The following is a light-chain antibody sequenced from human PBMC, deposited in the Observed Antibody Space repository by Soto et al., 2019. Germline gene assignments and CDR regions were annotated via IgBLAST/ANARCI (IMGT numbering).Light chain of an antibody. Sequence: QSVLTQPPSVSGAPGQRVTISCTGSSSNIGAGYHVHWYQQLPGTAPKLLIYGNNNRPSGVPDRFSGSKSGTSASLAITGLQAEDEADYFCQSYDSSLCGSVFGGGTQLTVL. CDR1: SSNIGAGYH. J-gene: IGLJ7*01. V-gene: IGLV1-40*01. CDR3: QSYDSSLCGSV. CDR2: GNN.